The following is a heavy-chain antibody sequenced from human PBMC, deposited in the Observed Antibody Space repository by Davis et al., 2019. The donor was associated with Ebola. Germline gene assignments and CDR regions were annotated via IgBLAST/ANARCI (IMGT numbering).Heavy chain of an antibody. CDR2: IKQDGSEK. D-gene: IGHD3-22*01. CDR1: GFTFTTYW. CDR3: ARGGYYYFDS. V-gene: IGHV3-7*03. Sequence: PGGSLRLSCAASGFTFTTYWMTWVRQAPGKGLEWVAKIKQDGSEKYYVDSVKGRFTISRDNAENSLFLQMNSLRGEDTAFYYCARGGYYYFDSWGQGTLVTVSS. J-gene: IGHJ4*02.